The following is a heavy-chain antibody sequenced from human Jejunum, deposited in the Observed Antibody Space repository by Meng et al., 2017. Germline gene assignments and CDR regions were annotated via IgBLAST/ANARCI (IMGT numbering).Heavy chain of an antibody. CDR1: GYTFRSYA. J-gene: IGHJ4*02. CDR3: ARVGPDSSGWYFDY. D-gene: IGHD6-19*01. Sequence: QGQRVQAGSEGKKPGASGKDAGKASGYTFRSYARNWVRQAPGQGLEWMGWINSNTGNPTYAQGFTGRFVFSLDTSVSTAYLQISSLKAEDSAVYYCARVGPDSSGWYFDYWGQGTLVTVSS. V-gene: IGHV7-4-1*02. CDR2: INSNTGNP.